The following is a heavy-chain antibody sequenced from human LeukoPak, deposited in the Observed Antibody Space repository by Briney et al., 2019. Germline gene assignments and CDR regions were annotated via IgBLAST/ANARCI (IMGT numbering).Heavy chain of an antibody. CDR1: GFTFSNYW. V-gene: IGHV3-74*01. CDR2: INCDGSST. D-gene: IGHD1-1*01. Sequence: PGGSLRLSCVASGFTFSNYWMHWVRQAPGKGLVWVSRINCDGSSTTSADSVKGRFTVSRDNAENTLSLQMNSLRADDTAVYFCTRGNAHAFDIWGQGTMVTVSS. J-gene: IGHJ3*02. CDR3: TRGNAHAFDI.